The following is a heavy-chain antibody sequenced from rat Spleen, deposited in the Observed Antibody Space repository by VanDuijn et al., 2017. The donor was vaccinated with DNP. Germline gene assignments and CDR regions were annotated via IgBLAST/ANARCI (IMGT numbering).Heavy chain of an antibody. D-gene: IGHD1-10*01. V-gene: IGHV5S13*01. CDR2: ISTGGGNI. J-gene: IGHJ4*01. Sequence: EVQLVESGGGLVQPGRSLKLSCAASGFTFRNYDMAWVRQAPTRGLEWVAAISTGGGNIYYRDSVKGRFTISRDTAENTIYLQMNSLRPEDTATYYCAKGGTTDAWGRGTLVTVSS. CDR1: GFTFRNYD. CDR3: AKGGTTDA.